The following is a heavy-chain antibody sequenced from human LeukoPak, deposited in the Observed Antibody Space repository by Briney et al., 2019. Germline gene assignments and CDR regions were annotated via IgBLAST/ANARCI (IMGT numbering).Heavy chain of an antibody. V-gene: IGHV4-4*07. D-gene: IGHD1-26*01. CDR2: IYTSGST. CDR3: ARDQWALLGRAFDI. J-gene: IGHJ3*02. CDR1: GGSISSYY. Sequence: PSETLSLTCTVSGGSISSYYWSWIRQPAGTGLEWIGRIYTSGSTNYNPSLKSRVTMSVDTSKNQLSLKLSSVTAADTAVYYCARDQWALLGRAFDIWGQGTMVTVSS.